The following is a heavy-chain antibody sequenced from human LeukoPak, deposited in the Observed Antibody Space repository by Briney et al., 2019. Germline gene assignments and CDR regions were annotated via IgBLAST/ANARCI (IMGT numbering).Heavy chain of an antibody. V-gene: IGHV3-30*18. CDR1: GFTFSTYG. Sequence: GGSLRLSCTASGFTFSTYGMHWVRQAPGKGLEWVTLISYDGSTKYYSDSVKGRFTLSRDNSKNTLYLQMNSLRAEDTALYYCAKHYTGLDFWGQGTLVTVSS. J-gene: IGHJ4*02. CDR3: AKHYTGLDF. CDR2: ISYDGSTK. D-gene: IGHD2-2*02.